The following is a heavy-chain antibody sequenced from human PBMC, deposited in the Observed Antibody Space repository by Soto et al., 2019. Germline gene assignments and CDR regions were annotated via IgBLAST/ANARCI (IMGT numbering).Heavy chain of an antibody. V-gene: IGHV4-30-2*01. CDR2: IYHSGST. CDR3: AAGAIFGVVPLDY. D-gene: IGHD3-3*01. Sequence: QLQLQESGSGLVKPSQTLSLTCAVSGGSISSGGYSWSWIRQPPGKGLEWIGYIYHSGSTYYNPTLQSRVTISVDRSKNQFSLKLSSVTAADTAVYYCAAGAIFGVVPLDYWGQGTLVTVSS. CDR1: GGSISSGGYS. J-gene: IGHJ4*02.